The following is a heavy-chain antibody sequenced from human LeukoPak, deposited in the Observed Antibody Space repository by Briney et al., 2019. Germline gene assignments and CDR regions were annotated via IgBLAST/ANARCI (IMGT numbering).Heavy chain of an antibody. V-gene: IGHV1-2*02. CDR2: LNPNSGGT. CDR3: ATGIAAAGGIDY. D-gene: IGHD6-13*01. J-gene: IGHJ4*02. CDR1: GYTFTGCY. Sequence: ASVKVSCKASGYTFTGCYMHWVRQAPGQGLEWMGWLNPNSGGTNYAQKFQGRVTMTRDTSISTAYMELSRLRSDDTAVYYCATGIAAAGGIDYWGQGTLVTVSS.